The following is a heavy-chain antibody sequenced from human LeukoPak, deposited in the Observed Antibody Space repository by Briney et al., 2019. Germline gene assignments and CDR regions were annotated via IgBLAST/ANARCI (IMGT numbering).Heavy chain of an antibody. J-gene: IGHJ4*02. CDR2: INHSGST. CDR1: GGSFSGYY. V-gene: IGHV4-34*01. CDR3: ARCGDSSGYYYRAPYY. D-gene: IGHD3-22*01. Sequence: PSETLSLTCAVYGGSFSGYYWSWIRQPPGKGLEWIGEINHSGSTNYNPSLKSRVTISVDTSKNQFSLKLSSVTAADTAVYYCARCGDSSGYYYRAPYYWGQGTLVTVSS.